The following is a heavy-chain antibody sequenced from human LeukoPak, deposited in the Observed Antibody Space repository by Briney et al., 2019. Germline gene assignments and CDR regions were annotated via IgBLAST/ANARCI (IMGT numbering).Heavy chain of an antibody. CDR1: GYTFTGYY. CDR3: AVEYCGGDCYSRDYYGMDV. Sequence: GASVKASCKASGYTFTGYYIHWVRQAPGQGLEWMGRINPNSGGTNSAQKFQGRVTMTRDTSISTAYMELSRLRSDDTAVYYCAVEYCGGDCYSRDYYGMDVWGQGTTVTVSS. CDR2: INPNSGGT. D-gene: IGHD2-21*02. V-gene: IGHV1-2*06. J-gene: IGHJ6*02.